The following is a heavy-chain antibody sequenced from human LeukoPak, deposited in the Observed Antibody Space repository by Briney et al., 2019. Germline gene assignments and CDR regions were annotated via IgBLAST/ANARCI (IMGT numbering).Heavy chain of an antibody. CDR3: PRHLIVEGTAILGY. D-gene: IGHD2/OR15-2a*01. Sequence: GGSLRLSCAASGFTFSSYSMNWVRQAPGKGLEWVSSISSSSTHLYHADSVKGRFAISRDNAKNSLYLQMNSLRAEDTAVYCCPRHLIVEGTAILGYWGQGTLVTVSS. J-gene: IGHJ4*02. CDR1: GFTFSSYS. CDR2: ISSSSTHL. V-gene: IGHV3-21*01.